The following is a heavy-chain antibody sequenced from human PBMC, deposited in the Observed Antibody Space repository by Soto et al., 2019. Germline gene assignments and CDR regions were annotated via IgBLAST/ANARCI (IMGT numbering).Heavy chain of an antibody. CDR1: GFTISTFA. D-gene: IGHD2-21*01. V-gene: IGHV3-23*01. CDR3: AKDAVYNDGLWLMDS. Sequence: GGSLRLSCAASGFTISTFAMTWVRQAPGKGLESDCGMTGSGATIHYADSVKGRFTISKDNSRNVLYLQMDYLRDEDTAVYYCAKDAVYNDGLWLMDSWGQGTLVTVSS. CDR2: MTGSGATI. J-gene: IGHJ4*02.